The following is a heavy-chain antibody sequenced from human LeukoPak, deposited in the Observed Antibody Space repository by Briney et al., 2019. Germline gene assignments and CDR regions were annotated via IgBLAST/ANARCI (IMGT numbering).Heavy chain of an antibody. CDR3: AKAPLDDGYYYMDI. V-gene: IGHV3-30*02. J-gene: IGHJ6*03. CDR1: GFTFSSYG. D-gene: IGHD3-16*01. Sequence: GGSLRLSCAASGFTFSSYGMHWVRQAPGKGLEWVAVIWYGGSNKYYADSVKGRFTISRDNSKNTLYLQMNSLRAEDTAVYYCAKAPLDDGYYYMDIWGKGTTVTVSS. CDR2: IWYGGSNK.